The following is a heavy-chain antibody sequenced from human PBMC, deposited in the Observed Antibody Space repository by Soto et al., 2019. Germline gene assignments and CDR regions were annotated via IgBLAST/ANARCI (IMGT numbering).Heavy chain of an antibody. V-gene: IGHV3-23*01. CDR2: ISGSGGST. J-gene: IGHJ3*02. CDR1: GFTFSSYA. Sequence: EVQLLESGGGLVQPGGSLRLSFAASGFTFSSYAMSWVRQAPGKGLEWVSAISGSGGSTYYADSVKGRFTISRDNSKNTLYLQMNSLRAEDTAVYYCATSYYYDSSGDAFDIWGQGTMVTVSS. D-gene: IGHD3-22*01. CDR3: ATSYYYDSSGDAFDI.